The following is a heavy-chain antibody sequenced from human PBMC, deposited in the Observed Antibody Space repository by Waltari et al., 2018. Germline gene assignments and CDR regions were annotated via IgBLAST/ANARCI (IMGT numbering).Heavy chain of an antibody. CDR1: GGSISSYY. CDR2: IYYSGST. Sequence: QVQLQESGPGLVKPSETLSLTCTVSGGSISSYYWSWIRQPPGKGLEWIGYIYYSGSTNYNPSLKSRVTISVDTSKNQFSLKLSSVTAADTAVYYCARDVAAPPDGAFDIWGQGTMVTVSS. J-gene: IGHJ3*02. D-gene: IGHD6-13*01. V-gene: IGHV4-59*01. CDR3: ARDVAAPPDGAFDI.